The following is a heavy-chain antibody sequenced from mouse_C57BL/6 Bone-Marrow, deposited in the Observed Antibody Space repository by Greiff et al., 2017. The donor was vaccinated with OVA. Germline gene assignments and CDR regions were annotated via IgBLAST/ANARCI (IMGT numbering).Heavy chain of an antibody. CDR2: IYPGDGDT. J-gene: IGHJ3*01. Sequence: QVQLQQSGPELVKPGASVKISCKASGYAFSSSWMNWVKQRPGKGLEWIGRIYPGDGDTNYNGKFKGKATLTADKSSSTAYMQLSSLTSEDSAVYFCARGGDYGSRGAYWGQGTLVTVSA. V-gene: IGHV1-82*01. CDR1: GYAFSSSW. D-gene: IGHD1-1*01. CDR3: ARGGDYGSRGAY.